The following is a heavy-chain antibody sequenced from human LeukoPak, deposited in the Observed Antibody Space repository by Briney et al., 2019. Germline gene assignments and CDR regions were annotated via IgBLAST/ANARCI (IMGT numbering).Heavy chain of an antibody. V-gene: IGHV3-30*02. CDR3: AKDAVAEVYWFDP. D-gene: IGHD6-19*01. CDR1: GFTFSSYG. CDR2: IRYDGSNK. Sequence: HSGGSLRLSCAASGFTFSSYGMHWVRQAPGKGLEWVAFIRYDGSNKYYADSVKGRLTISRDNSKNTLYLQMNSLRAEDTAVYYCAKDAVAEVYWFDPWGQGTLVTVSS. J-gene: IGHJ5*02.